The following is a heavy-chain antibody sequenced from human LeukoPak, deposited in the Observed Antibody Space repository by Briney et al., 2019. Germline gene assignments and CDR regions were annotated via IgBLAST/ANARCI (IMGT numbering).Heavy chain of an antibody. J-gene: IGHJ4*02. Sequence: PSQTLSLTCTVSGGSISSDGFYWSWVRQHPRKGLEWIGYISYSGSTYYNPSLKSRVSVSLDTSKSQFSLKLTSVTAADTAVYFCARGPSYCDFWGQGTLVTVSS. CDR1: GGSISSDGFY. CDR3: ARGPSYCDF. V-gene: IGHV4-31*03. CDR2: ISYSGST.